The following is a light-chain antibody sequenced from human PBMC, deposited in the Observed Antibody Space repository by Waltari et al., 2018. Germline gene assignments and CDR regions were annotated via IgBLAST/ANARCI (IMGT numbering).Light chain of an antibody. CDR2: GAS. Sequence: EIALTQYPGSLTLCVGERATVSCRASESVSRALAWYQQKPGQAPRLLIYGASTRATGIPDRFSGSGSGTDFSLTISRLEPDDFAVYYCQHYLRLPVTFGQGTTVEI. V-gene: IGKV3-20*01. CDR1: ESVSRA. CDR3: QHYLRLPVT. J-gene: IGKJ1*01.